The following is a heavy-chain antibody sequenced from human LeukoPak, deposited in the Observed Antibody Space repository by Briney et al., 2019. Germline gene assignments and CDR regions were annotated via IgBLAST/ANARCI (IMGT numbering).Heavy chain of an antibody. CDR1: GGTFSSYA. D-gene: IGHD2-2*01. CDR3: ARDQYCYAHAAH. CDR2: IIPILGIA. J-gene: IGHJ4*02. V-gene: IGHV1-69*04. Sequence: SVKVSCKASGGTFSSYAISWVRQAPGQGLEWMGRIIPILGIANYAQKFQGRVTITADKSTSTAYMELSSLRAEDTAVYYCARDQYCYAHAAHWGQGTLVTVSS.